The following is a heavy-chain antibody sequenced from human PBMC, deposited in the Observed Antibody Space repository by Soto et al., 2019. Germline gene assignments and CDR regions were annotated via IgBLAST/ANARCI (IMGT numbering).Heavy chain of an antibody. CDR3: AADIHLRYFDWLPDY. CDR1: GFTFTSSA. V-gene: IGHV1-58*01. D-gene: IGHD3-9*01. CDR2: IVVGSGNT. Sequence: SVKVSCKASGFTFTSSAVQWVRQARGQRLEWIGWIVVGSGNTNYAQKFQERVTITRDMSTSTAYMELSSLRSEDTAVYYCAADIHLRYFDWLPDYWGQGTLVTVSS. J-gene: IGHJ4*02.